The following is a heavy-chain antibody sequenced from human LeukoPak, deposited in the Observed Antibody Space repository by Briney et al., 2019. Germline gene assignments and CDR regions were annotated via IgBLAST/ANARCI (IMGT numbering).Heavy chain of an antibody. CDR3: AKDLGTRSVHDALDI. CDR2: IRDDGSIK. V-gene: IGHV3-30*02. CDR1: GFAFRNYG. D-gene: IGHD1-1*01. Sequence: GGSLRLSCAASGFAFRNYGVHWVRQAPGKGLEWATFIRDDGSIKNYADSVKGRFTISRDNSKNTMYLQMNSLRAEDTAIYYCAKDLGTRSVHDALDIWGQGTMVTVSS. J-gene: IGHJ3*02.